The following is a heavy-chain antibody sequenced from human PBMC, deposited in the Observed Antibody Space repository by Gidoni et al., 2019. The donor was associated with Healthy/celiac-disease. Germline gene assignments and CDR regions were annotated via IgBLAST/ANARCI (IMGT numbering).Heavy chain of an antibody. CDR1: GGTFSSYT. Sequence: QVQLVQSGAEVKKPGSSVKVSCKASGGTFSSYTISWVRQAPGQGLEWMGRIIPILGIANYAQKFQGRVTITADKSTSTAYMELSSLRSEDTAVYYCAGGYYGSGSYSYYYYYMDVWGKGTTVTVSS. CDR3: AGGYYGSGSYSYYYYYMDV. D-gene: IGHD3-10*01. J-gene: IGHJ6*03. V-gene: IGHV1-69*02. CDR2: IIPILGIA.